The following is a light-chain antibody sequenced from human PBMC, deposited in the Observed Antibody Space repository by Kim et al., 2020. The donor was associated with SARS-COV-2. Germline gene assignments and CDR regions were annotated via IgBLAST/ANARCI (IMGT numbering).Light chain of an antibody. Sequence: DIQMTQSPSSLSPSVGDRVTITCWASQSISSYLNWYQQKPGKAPKLLINAASTLQSGVPSRFRGSGSGTDFTLSISSLQPEDFATYYCQQSYRTPLTFGGGTKVDIK. CDR1: QSISSY. CDR2: AAS. V-gene: IGKV1-39*01. CDR3: QQSYRTPLT. J-gene: IGKJ4*01.